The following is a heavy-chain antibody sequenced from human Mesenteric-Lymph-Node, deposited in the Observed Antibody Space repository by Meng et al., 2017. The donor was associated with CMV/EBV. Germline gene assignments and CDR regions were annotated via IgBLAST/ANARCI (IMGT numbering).Heavy chain of an antibody. CDR2: INHSGST. V-gene: IGHV4-34*01. D-gene: IGHD2-15*01. Sequence: SETLSLTCAVYGGSFSGYYWSWIRQPPGKGLEWIGEINHSGSTNYNPSLKSRVTISVDTSKNQFSLKLSSVTAADTAVYYCARGEDVPDVWGQGTTVTVSS. J-gene: IGHJ6*02. CDR3: ARGEDVPDV. CDR1: GGSFSGYY.